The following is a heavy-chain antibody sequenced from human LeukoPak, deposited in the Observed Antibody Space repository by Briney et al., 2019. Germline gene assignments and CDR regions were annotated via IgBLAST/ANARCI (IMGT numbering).Heavy chain of an antibody. CDR3: AREVGCSSTSCYAAFDY. CDR1: GYTFTGYY. D-gene: IGHD2-2*01. V-gene: IGHV1-2*04. CDR2: INPNSGGT. Sequence: ASVKVSCKASGYTFTGYYMHWVRQAPGQGVEGMGWINPNSGGTNYAQKFQGWVTMTRDTSISDAYMELSRLRSNDPAVYYCAREVGCSSTSCYAAFDYWDQGTLVTVTS. J-gene: IGHJ4*02.